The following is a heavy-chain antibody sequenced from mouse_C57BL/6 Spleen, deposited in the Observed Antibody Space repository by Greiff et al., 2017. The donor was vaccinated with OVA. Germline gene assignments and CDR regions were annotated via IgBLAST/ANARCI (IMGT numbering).Heavy chain of an antibody. J-gene: IGHJ3*01. CDR1: GFTFTASY. CDR2: INPYNGGT. Sequence: EVQLQQSGPVLVKPGASVKMSCTASGFTFTASYMNWVKQSHGKSLEWIGVINPYNGGTSYNQKFKGKATLTVDKSSNTAYMELNSLTSEDSAVYYCASPIYDDYDRYWGQGTLVTVSA. V-gene: IGHV1-19*01. D-gene: IGHD2-4*01. CDR3: ASPIYDDYDRY.